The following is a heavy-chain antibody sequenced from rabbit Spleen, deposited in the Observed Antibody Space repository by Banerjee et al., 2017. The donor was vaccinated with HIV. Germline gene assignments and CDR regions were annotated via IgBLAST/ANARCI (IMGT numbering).Heavy chain of an antibody. Sequence: QSLEESGGDLVKPGASLTLTCTASGFSFSSDYYMCWVRQAPGKGLECGACIYAGSSDSTYYANWAKGRLTISKASSTTVTLQMTSLTVADTATYFCARDQYVSSRGYFNLWGPGTLVTVS. CDR3: ARDQYVSSRGYFNL. D-gene: IGHD1-1*01. CDR2: IYAGSSDST. J-gene: IGHJ4*01. V-gene: IGHV1S40*01. CDR1: GFSFSSDYY.